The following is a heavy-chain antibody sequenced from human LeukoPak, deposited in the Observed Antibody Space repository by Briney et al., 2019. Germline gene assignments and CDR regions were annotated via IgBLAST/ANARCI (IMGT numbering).Heavy chain of an antibody. V-gene: IGHV4-59*01. CDR2: IYYSGST. CDR1: GGSISSFY. Sequence: SETLSLTCTVSGGSISSFYWSWIRQPPGKGLEWIGYIYYSGSTNYNPSLKSRVTISVDTSKNQFSLKLSSVTAADTAVYYCARDRSSGVGVHAFDIWGQGTMVTVSS. CDR3: ARDRSSGVGVHAFDI. D-gene: IGHD6-19*01. J-gene: IGHJ3*02.